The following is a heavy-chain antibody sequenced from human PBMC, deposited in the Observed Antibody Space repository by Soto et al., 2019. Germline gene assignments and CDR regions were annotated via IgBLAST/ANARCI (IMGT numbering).Heavy chain of an antibody. CDR3: ARLEHNFGPHDY. CDR2: ISVHNGYT. CDR1: GYTFSTYG. D-gene: IGHD1-1*01. J-gene: IGHJ4*02. V-gene: IGHV1-18*01. Sequence: QVQLAQSGAEVKQPGASVTVSCKASGYTFSTYGISWMRQAPGQGLEWVGWISVHNGYTKYATELQGRVTVTTDPSTSTAYMELRSLRSDDSAVYYCARLEHNFGPHDYWGQGTLVNVTS.